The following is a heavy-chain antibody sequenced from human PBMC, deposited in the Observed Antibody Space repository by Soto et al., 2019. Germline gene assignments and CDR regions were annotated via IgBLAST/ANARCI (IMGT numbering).Heavy chain of an antibody. J-gene: IGHJ1*01. Sequence: ASVKVSCKASGYTSTGYYMHWVRQAPGQGLEWMGWINPNSGGTNYAQKFQGWVTMTRDTSISTAYMELSRLRSDDTAVYYCARGYSSSWYLYFQHWGQGTLVTVSS. CDR1: GYTSTGYY. V-gene: IGHV1-2*04. CDR3: ARGYSSSWYLYFQH. CDR2: INPNSGGT. D-gene: IGHD6-13*01.